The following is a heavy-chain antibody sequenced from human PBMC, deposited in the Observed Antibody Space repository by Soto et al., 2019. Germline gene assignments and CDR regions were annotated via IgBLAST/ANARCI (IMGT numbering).Heavy chain of an antibody. CDR2: INHSGST. CDR1: GGSFSGYY. CDR3: ARGEFVVFEIYFDY. J-gene: IGHJ4*02. D-gene: IGHD2-21*01. V-gene: IGHV4-34*01. Sequence: QVQLQQWGAGLLKPSETLSLTCAVYGGSFSGYYWSWIRQPPGKGLEWIGEINHSGSTNYNPSLKSRVTISVDTSKNQFSLKLSSVTAADTAVYYCARGEFVVFEIYFDYWGQGTLVTASS.